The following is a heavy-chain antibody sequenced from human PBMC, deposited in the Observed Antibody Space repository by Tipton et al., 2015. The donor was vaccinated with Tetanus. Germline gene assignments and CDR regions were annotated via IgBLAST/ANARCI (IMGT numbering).Heavy chain of an antibody. D-gene: IGHD3-22*01. CDR3: ARYDSSGVTFDY. V-gene: IGHV1-46*01. Sequence: QLVQSGAEVKEPGASVKVSCKASGYTFTTYYMNWVRQAPGQGLEWMGIIGPESGGTNYAQKFQGRVTMTVDTSTSTVYMDLSRLTSEGTAVYYCARYDSSGVTFDYWSQGTLVTVSS. J-gene: IGHJ4*02. CDR1: GYTFTTYY. CDR2: IGPESGGT.